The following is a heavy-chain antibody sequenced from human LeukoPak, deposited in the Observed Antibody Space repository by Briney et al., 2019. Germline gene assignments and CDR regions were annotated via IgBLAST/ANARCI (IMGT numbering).Heavy chain of an antibody. J-gene: IGHJ4*02. V-gene: IGHV4-39*07. CDR1: GGSIISGGDH. D-gene: IGHD2-15*01. CDR2: ISYTGTT. CDR3: ARDRIVGYCTGGSCYGPIDY. Sequence: PSETLSLTCTVSGGSIISGGDHWGWVRQPPGKELEWIGSISYTGTTYYKPSLNSRVTISRDTSKNQFSLKVNSVTAADTAVYYCARDRIVGYCTGGSCYGPIDYWGQGTLVTVSS.